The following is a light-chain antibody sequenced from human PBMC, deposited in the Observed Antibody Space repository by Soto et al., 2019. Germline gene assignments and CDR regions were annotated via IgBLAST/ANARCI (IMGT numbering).Light chain of an antibody. CDR3: QQYNTYPLT. J-gene: IGKJ4*01. CDR2: KAS. CDR1: QSISTW. V-gene: IGKV1-5*03. Sequence: EIQMTQSPSTLSASVGDRVTITCRASQSISTWLAWYQQKPGKAPKLLIYKASSLEGGVPSRFGGSGSGTLFTITISSLPPDDFATYYCQQYNTYPLTFGGGTKVEIK.